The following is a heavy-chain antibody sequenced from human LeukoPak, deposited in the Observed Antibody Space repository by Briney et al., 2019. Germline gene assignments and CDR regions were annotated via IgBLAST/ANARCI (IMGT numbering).Heavy chain of an antibody. CDR1: GGSFSGYY. V-gene: IGHV4-34*01. J-gene: IGHJ4*02. CDR2: INHSGST. CDR3: ARALITQILDY. Sequence: SETLSLTCAVYGGSFSGYYWSWIRQPPGKGLEWIGEINHSGSTNYNPSLKSRVTISVDTSKNQFSLKLSSVTAADTAVYYCARALITQILDYWGQGTLVTVSS. D-gene: IGHD1-14*01.